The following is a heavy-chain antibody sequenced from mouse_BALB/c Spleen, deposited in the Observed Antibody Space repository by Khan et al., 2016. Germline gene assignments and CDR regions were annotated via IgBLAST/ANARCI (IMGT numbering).Heavy chain of an antibody. D-gene: IGHD2-4*01. CDR2: IHPGGGGS. J-gene: IGHJ2*01. V-gene: IGHV1-15*01. CDR3: AKGLRRGYYFDS. CDR1: GYTFTDYE. Sequence: QVQLQQSGAELVRPGASVKLSCKALGYTFTDYEMHWVKQTPVHGLEWIGAIHPGGGGSDYNQKLKVRATVTADKCSSTAYMELSRLTAEDSAVYYCAKGLRRGYYFDSWGQGTTLTVSS.